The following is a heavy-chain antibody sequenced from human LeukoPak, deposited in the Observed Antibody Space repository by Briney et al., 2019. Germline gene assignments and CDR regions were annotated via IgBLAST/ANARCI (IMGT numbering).Heavy chain of an antibody. CDR3: AKDLGRNGP. Sequence: GGSLRLSCAASGFTFSSYWMHWVRQAPGKGLVWVSRINADGSTATYADSVKGRFTISRDNAKNTLYLQMNSLRVEDTAVYYCAKDLGRNGPWGQGTLVTVSS. CDR1: GFTFSSYW. J-gene: IGHJ5*02. D-gene: IGHD3-16*01. CDR2: INADGSTA. V-gene: IGHV3-74*01.